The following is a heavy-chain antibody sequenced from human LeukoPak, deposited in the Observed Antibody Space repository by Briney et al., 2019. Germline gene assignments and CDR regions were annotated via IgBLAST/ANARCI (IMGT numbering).Heavy chain of an antibody. V-gene: IGHV3-21*01. CDR3: ARIAFYGDYCDY. CDR1: GFTFSSDS. Sequence: PGGSLRLSCAASGFTFSSDSMNWVRQAPGKGVEWVSFIRSSSSYIYYADSVKGRFTISRDNAKNSLYLQMNSLRVEDTAVYYCARIAFYGDYCDYWGQGTLVTVSS. D-gene: IGHD4-17*01. CDR2: IRSSSSYI. J-gene: IGHJ4*02.